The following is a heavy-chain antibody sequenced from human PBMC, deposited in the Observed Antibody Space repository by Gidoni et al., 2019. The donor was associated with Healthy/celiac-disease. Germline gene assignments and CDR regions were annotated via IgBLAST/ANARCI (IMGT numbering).Heavy chain of an antibody. Sequence: QVQLVQSGAEVKKPGASVKVSCKASGYTFTSHGISWVRQAPGQGLEWMGWISAYNGNTNYAQKLQGRVTMTTDTSTSTAYMELRSLRSDDTAVYYCARDRVFPYDSSGYLADYWGQGTLVTVSS. CDR3: ARDRVFPYDSSGYLADY. CDR1: GYTFTSHG. D-gene: IGHD3-22*01. V-gene: IGHV1-18*01. J-gene: IGHJ4*02. CDR2: ISAYNGNT.